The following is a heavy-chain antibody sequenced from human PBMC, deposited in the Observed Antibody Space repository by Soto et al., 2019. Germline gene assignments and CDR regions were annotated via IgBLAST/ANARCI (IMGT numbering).Heavy chain of an antibody. J-gene: IGHJ3*02. Sequence: QVQLQEAGPGLVRPSQTLSLTCTVAGGSMSENDYYWSWLRQSPGQGLQWIGYIYDTCTTSYSPSLKSRVTMSAGTSRNQFSLKLTSVTAADTALYFCARGIVRGGFDIWGQGTLVTVSS. D-gene: IGHD3-10*02. V-gene: IGHV4-30-4*01. CDR3: ARGIVRGGFDI. CDR1: GGSMSENDYY. CDR2: IYDTCTT.